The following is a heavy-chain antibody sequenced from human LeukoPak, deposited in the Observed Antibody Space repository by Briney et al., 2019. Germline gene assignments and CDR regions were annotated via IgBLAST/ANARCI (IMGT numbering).Heavy chain of an antibody. CDR3: AREYYDFWSGYINAFDI. V-gene: IGHV4-39*07. D-gene: IGHD3-3*01. CDR1: GGSISSSSYY. J-gene: IGHJ3*02. Sequence: PSETLSLTCTVSGGSISSSSYYWGWIRQPPGKGLEWIGSIYYSGSTYYNPSLKSRVTISVDTSKNQFSLKLSSVTAADTAVYYCAREYYDFWSGYINAFDIWGQGTMVTVSS. CDR2: IYYSGST.